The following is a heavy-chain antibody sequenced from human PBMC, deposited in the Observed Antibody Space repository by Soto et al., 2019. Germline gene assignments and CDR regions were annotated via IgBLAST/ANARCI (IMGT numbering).Heavy chain of an antibody. Sequence: DVQLLESGGGLVQPGGSLRLSCAASGFTFSNYAMTWVRRAPGKGLEWVSAISSSGGSTYYADSVKGRFTISRDNSKNTLYLQINSLRAEDTAVYYCASRAFYWGQGTLVTVSS. V-gene: IGHV3-23*01. J-gene: IGHJ4*02. CDR1: GFTFSNYA. CDR2: ISSSGGST. CDR3: ASRAFY. D-gene: IGHD3-16*01.